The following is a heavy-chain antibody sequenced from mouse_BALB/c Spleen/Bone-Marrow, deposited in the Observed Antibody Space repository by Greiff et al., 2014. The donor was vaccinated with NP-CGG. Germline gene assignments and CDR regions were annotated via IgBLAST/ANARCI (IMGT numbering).Heavy chain of an antibody. CDR3: ARDSITTVVATDY. V-gene: IGHV1-69*02. Sequence: LQESGAELVKPGASVKLSCKASGYTLTSYWMHWVKQRPGQGLEWIGEIDPSDSYTNYNQKFKGKATLTVDKSSSTAYMQLSSLTSEDSAVYYCARDSITTVVATDYWGQGTTLTVSS. J-gene: IGHJ2*01. D-gene: IGHD1-1*01. CDR1: GYTLTSYW. CDR2: IDPSDSYT.